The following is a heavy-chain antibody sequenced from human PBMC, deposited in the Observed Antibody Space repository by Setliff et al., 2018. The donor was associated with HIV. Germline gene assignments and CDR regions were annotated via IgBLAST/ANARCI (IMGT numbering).Heavy chain of an antibody. CDR3: ARLTLYSSSWYGTRDYFDY. CDR1: GGSFSGYY. Sequence: NPSETLSLTCAVYGGSFSGYYWSWIRQHPGKGLEWIGYIYYSGSTNYNPSLKSRVTISVDTSKNQFSLKLSSVTVADTAVYYCARLTLYSSSWYGTRDYFDYWGQGTLVTVSS. J-gene: IGHJ4*02. V-gene: IGHV4-34*01. CDR2: IYYSGST. D-gene: IGHD6-13*01.